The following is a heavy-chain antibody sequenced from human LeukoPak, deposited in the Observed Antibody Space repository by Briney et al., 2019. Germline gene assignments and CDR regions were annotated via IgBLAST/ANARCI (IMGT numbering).Heavy chain of an antibody. D-gene: IGHD2-15*01. Sequence: GGSLRLSCAASGLTLSSYNMNWVRQAPGKGLEWVSYISHSSTTIHYADSVEGRFTMTRENAKNSLYLQMNSVRADDTAVYYCAREGPLLVSEDAFDFWGQGTMVTVSS. V-gene: IGHV3-48*01. CDR1: GLTLSSYN. CDR2: ISHSSTTI. J-gene: IGHJ3*01. CDR3: AREGPLLVSEDAFDF.